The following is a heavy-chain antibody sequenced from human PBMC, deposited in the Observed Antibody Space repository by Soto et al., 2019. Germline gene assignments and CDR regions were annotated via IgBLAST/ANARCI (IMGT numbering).Heavy chain of an antibody. D-gene: IGHD4-17*01. J-gene: IGHJ3*02. CDR1: GGSISTEYY. V-gene: IGHV4-30-4*01. CDR3: GRAPYHGANSRGAFDI. Sequence: QVQLQESGPGLVKPSQTLSLTCTVSGGSISTEYYWSWIRQPPGKGLEWIGYFYYSGSTYYNPSLKNRITISVDTSKNQFSLKVYSVTAADTAVYYCGRAPYHGANSRGAFDIWGQGTMVTVSS. CDR2: FYYSGST.